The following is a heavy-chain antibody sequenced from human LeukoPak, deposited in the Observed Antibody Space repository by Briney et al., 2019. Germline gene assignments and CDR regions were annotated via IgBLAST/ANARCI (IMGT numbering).Heavy chain of an antibody. Sequence: PSETLSLTCTVSGGSISSYYWSWIRQPPGKGLEWIGYIYYSGSTNYNPSLKSRVTISVDTSKNQFSLKLSSVTAADTAVYYCARLGYSSGWYVGYFDYWGQGTLVTVSS. CDR3: ARLGYSSGWYVGYFDY. V-gene: IGHV4-59*08. D-gene: IGHD6-19*01. CDR1: GGSISSYY. CDR2: IYYSGST. J-gene: IGHJ4*02.